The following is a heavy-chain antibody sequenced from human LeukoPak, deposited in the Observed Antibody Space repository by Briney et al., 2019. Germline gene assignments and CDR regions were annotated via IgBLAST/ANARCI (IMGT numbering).Heavy chain of an antibody. CDR1: GFTFISYA. CDR3: ARASRYHRRFDY. D-gene: IGHD1-14*01. V-gene: IGHV3-23*01. J-gene: IGHJ4*02. CDR2: ISGSGGST. Sequence: GGSLRLSCAASGFTFISYAASWVRPAPGKWREWVSAISGSGGSTYYAGSGKGGFTNTRDNSKNALYLQMNSLRAEDTAVYYGARASRYHRRFDYWGQGTLVTVSS.